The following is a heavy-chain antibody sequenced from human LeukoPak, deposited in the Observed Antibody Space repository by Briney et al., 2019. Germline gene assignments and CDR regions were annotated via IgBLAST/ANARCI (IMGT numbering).Heavy chain of an antibody. J-gene: IGHJ3*02. CDR2: INPNSGGT. D-gene: IGHD6-13*01. CDR1: GYTFTGYY. CDR3: ARERAAAGTVFSDAFDI. Sequence: ASVKVSCKASGYTFTGYYMHWVRHAPGQGLEWMGWINPNSGGTNYAQKFQGRVTMTRDTSISTAYMELSRLRSDDTAVYYCARERAAAGTVFSDAFDIWGQGTMVTVSS. V-gene: IGHV1-2*02.